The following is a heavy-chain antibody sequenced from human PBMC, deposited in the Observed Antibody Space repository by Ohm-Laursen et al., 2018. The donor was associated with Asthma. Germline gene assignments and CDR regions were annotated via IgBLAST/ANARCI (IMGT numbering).Heavy chain of an antibody. D-gene: IGHD6-6*01. CDR1: GYSFSLYS. V-gene: IGHV3-21*01. CDR3: ARDIYSSSSSYYFDY. Sequence: SLRLSCSASGYSFSLYSIHWIRQAPGKGLQWVASISTASTFIYYADSVRGRFTTSRDNAKNSLYLQMNSLRDEDTAVYYCARDIYSSSSSYYFDYWGQGTLVTVSS. J-gene: IGHJ4*02. CDR2: ISTASTFI.